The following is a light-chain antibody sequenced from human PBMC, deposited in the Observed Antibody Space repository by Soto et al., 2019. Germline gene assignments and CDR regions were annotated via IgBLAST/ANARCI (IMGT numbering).Light chain of an antibody. V-gene: IGKV2-28*01. J-gene: IGKJ2*01. Sequence: DIVMTPSPLSLPVTPGEPASISCRSSQSLLHSNGYNYLDWYLQKPGQSPQLLIYLGSNRASGVHDRFSGSGSDTEFTLKISRVEAEDVGVYYCMQALQTPPTFGQGTKLEIK. CDR2: LGS. CDR1: QSLLHSNGYNY. CDR3: MQALQTPPT.